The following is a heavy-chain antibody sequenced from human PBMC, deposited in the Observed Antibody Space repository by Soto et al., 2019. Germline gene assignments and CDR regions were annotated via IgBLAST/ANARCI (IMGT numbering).Heavy chain of an antibody. J-gene: IGHJ3*02. CDR3: ARASGWYPSDAFEI. Sequence: EAQLVESGGGLVQSGGSLRLSCAASGFTFATYSMNWVRQAPGKGLEWVSYISDSSATRYYADSVTGRFTISRDNAKNSLYLQMNSLRDEDSALYYCARASGWYPSDAFEIWGQGTPVTVSS. CDR2: ISDSSATR. CDR1: GFTFATYS. V-gene: IGHV3-48*02. D-gene: IGHD6-19*01.